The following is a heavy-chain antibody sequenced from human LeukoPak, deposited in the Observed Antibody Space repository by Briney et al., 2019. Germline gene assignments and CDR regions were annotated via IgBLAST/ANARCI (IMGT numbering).Heavy chain of an antibody. J-gene: IGHJ4*02. D-gene: IGHD6-6*01. V-gene: IGHV4-59*08. Sequence: SETLSLTCSVSSGSISSLYWSWIRQPPGKGLEWIGYIYYTGSTNYNPSLKSRVTMFVDMSKNQFSLRLSSVTAADTAVYYCARHRAYSSSSPFDYWGQGTLVTVSS. CDR2: IYYTGST. CDR3: ARHRAYSSSSPFDY. CDR1: SGSISSLY.